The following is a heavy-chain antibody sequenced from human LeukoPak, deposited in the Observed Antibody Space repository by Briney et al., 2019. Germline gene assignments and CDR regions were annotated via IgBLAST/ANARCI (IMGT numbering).Heavy chain of an antibody. CDR1: GGSISSYY. D-gene: IGHD3-16*02. J-gene: IGHJ3*02. CDR2: ISTSGST. CDR3: ARGFPDYDYVWGSYRPRDDAFDI. V-gene: IGHV4-4*07. Sequence: SETLSLTCTVSGGSISSYYWSWIRQPAGKGLEWIGRISTSGSTNYNPSLKSRVTISVDTSKNQFSLNLSSVTAADSAVYYCARGFPDYDYVWGSYRPRDDAFDIWGQGTMVTVSS.